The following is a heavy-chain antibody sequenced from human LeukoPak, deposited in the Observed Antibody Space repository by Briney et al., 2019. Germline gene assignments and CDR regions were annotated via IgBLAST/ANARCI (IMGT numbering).Heavy chain of an antibody. CDR3: ARVSPDCSSTCCRPWDMDTAMVQVDY. D-gene: IGHD2-2*01. Sequence: SETLSLTCAAYGGSFRGYYWSWIRQPPGKGLEWIGEINYSGSTNYNPSLKSRVTISVDTSKNQFSPKLSSVTAADTAVYYCARVSPDCSSTCCRPWDMDTAMVQVDYWGQGTLVTVSS. CDR2: INYSGST. CDR1: GGSFRGYY. V-gene: IGHV4-34*01. J-gene: IGHJ4*02.